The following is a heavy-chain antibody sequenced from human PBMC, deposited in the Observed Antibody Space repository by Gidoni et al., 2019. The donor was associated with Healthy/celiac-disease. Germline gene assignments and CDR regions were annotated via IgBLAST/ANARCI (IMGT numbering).Heavy chain of an antibody. CDR3: ARGLHDSGYVSSFDY. V-gene: IGHV3-30*09. CDR2: ISYDGSNK. CDR1: GFPFSSYA. Sequence: QVQLVESGGGVVQPGRSLRLSCAASGFPFSSYAMHWVRQAPGKGLEWVAVISYDGSNKYYADSVKGRFAISRDNSKNTLYLQMNSLRAEDTAVYYCARGLHDSGYVSSFDYWGQGTLVTVSS. D-gene: IGHD5-12*01. J-gene: IGHJ4*02.